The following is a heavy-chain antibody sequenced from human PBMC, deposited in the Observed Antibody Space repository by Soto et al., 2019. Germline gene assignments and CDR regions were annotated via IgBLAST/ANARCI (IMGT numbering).Heavy chain of an antibody. CDR3: ASQKLDVPAFFDY. Sequence: SETLSLTCSVSGGSISTSSSTYYWGWMRQPPGKGLEWIASFFYSGKSFYNPSLKSRVTMSVDTSKNQFSLNLSSVTAADTAVYYCASQKLDVPAFFDYWGQRILVT. CDR1: GGSISTSSSTYY. V-gene: IGHV4-39*01. CDR2: FFYSGKS. D-gene: IGHD1-7*01. J-gene: IGHJ4*02.